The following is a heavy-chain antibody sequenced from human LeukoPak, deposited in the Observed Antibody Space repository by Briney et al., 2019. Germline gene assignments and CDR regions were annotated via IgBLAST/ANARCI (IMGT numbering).Heavy chain of an antibody. CDR1: GFTFSSSG. J-gene: IGHJ4*02. CDR3: ATNIHSSGCLDY. D-gene: IGHD6-19*01. V-gene: IGHV3-33*01. Sequence: SGGSLRLSCAASGFTFSSSGMHWVRQAPGKGLEWVTVILYDGSNEYYADSVKGRFTISRDNSKNMLHLQMNSLRAEDTAVYYCATNIHSSGCLDYWGQGTLVTVSS. CDR2: ILYDGSNE.